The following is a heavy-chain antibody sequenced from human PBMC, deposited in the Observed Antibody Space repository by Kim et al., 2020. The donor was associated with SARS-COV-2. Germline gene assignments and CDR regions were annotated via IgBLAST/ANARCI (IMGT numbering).Heavy chain of an antibody. Sequence: GGSLRLSCAASGFTFSNAWMSWVRQAPGKGLEWVGRIKSKTDGGTTDYAAPVKGRFTISRDDSKNTLYLQMNSLKTEDTAVYYCTTETGYYDSSGYYYQEKVHPFDPWGQGTLVTVSS. V-gene: IGHV3-15*01. D-gene: IGHD3-22*01. CDR2: IKSKTDGGTT. J-gene: IGHJ5*02. CDR3: TTETGYYDSSGYYYQEKVHPFDP. CDR1: GFTFSNAW.